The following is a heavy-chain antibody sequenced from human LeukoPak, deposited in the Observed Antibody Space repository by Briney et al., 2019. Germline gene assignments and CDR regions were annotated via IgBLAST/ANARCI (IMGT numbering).Heavy chain of an antibody. CDR1: GGSISISGYY. CDR3: ARYDVWGSYRAFDY. Sequence: PSETLSLTCTVSGGSISISGYYWGWIRQPPGRGLEWIGTIYHSGSTYYNPSLKSRVTISVDTSRNQFSLKLSSVTAADTAVYYCARYDVWGSYRAFDYWGQGTLVTVFS. V-gene: IGHV4-39*07. D-gene: IGHD3-16*02. J-gene: IGHJ4*02. CDR2: IYHSGST.